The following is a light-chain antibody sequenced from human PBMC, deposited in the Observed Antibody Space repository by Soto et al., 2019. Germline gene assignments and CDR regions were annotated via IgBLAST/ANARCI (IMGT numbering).Light chain of an antibody. CDR2: LEGSGSY. J-gene: IGLJ3*02. V-gene: IGLV4-60*02. CDR3: ETWDSITHPV. Sequence: QLVLTQSSSASASLGSSVKLTCTLSSGHSSYIIAWHQQQPGKAPRYLMKLEGSGSYNKGSGVPDRFSGSSSGADRYLTISSLQCEDEAGYYCETWDSITHPVFGGGTKVTVL. CDR1: SGHSSYI.